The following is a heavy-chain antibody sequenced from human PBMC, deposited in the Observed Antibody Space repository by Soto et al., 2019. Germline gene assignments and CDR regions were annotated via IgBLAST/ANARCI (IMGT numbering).Heavy chain of an antibody. V-gene: IGHV5-51*01. J-gene: IGHJ4*01. CDR3: VRATGASTNYFDY. CDR2: IYPSDSDT. D-gene: IGHD7-27*01. CDR1: GYNFTSYW. Sequence: GESLKISCKASGYNFTSYWIGWVRQLPGKGLECMGIIYPSDSDTRYSPSFQGQVTISVDKSISTAYLQWSSLKASDTAMYYCVRATGASTNYFDYWGQGALVTVSS.